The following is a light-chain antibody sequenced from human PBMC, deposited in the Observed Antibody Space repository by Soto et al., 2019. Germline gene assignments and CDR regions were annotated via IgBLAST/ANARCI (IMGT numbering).Light chain of an antibody. CDR3: QQYDSTPFT. CDR1: QSVSSSY. J-gene: IGKJ3*01. V-gene: IGKV3-20*01. CDR2: GAS. Sequence: EIVLTQSPGTLSLSPGERATLSCRASQSVSSSYLAWYQQKPGQAPRLLIYGASSRATGIPDRFSGSGSGTDFTLTISRREPEDFALYYCQQYDSTPFTFGPGTKVDIK.